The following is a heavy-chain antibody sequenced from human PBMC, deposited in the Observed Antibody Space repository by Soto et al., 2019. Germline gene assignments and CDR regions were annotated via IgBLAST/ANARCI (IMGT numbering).Heavy chain of an antibody. CDR3: ARGDELRFLEWLYPADGWFDY. D-gene: IGHD3-3*01. CDR2: INHSGST. CDR1: GGSFSGYY. V-gene: IGHV4-34*01. Sequence: LSLTCAVYGGSFSGYYWSWIRQPPGKGLEWIGEINHSGSTNYNPSLKSRVTISVDTSKNQFSLKLSSVTAADTAVYYCARGDELRFLEWLYPADGWFDYWGQGTLVTVSS. J-gene: IGHJ4*02.